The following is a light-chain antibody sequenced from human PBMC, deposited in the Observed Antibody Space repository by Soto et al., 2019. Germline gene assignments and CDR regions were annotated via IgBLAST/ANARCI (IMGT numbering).Light chain of an antibody. CDR2: STN. J-gene: IGLJ3*02. CDR1: SGSVSTSYY. CDR3: VLYMGSGMWV. V-gene: IGLV8-61*01. Sequence: QTEVTQEPSFSVSPGRTVTLTCGLSSGSVSTSYYPSWYQQTPGQAPRTLIYSTNTRSSGVPDRFSGSILGNKAALTITGAQADDESDYYCVLYMGSGMWVFGGGTKLTV.